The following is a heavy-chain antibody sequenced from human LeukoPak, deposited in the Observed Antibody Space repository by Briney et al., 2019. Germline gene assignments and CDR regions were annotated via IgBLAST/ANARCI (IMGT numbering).Heavy chain of an antibody. J-gene: IGHJ6*03. CDR1: GGSISSYY. CDR3: ARHSGSSRRLYYYYYYMDV. Sequence: SETLPLTCTVSGGSISSYYWSWIRQPPGKGLEWIGYIHYSGSTYYSPSLKSRVTISVDTSKNQFSLKLSSVTAADTAVYYCARHSGSSRRLYYYYYYMDVWGKGTTVTVSS. V-gene: IGHV4-59*08. CDR2: IHYSGST. D-gene: IGHD1-26*01.